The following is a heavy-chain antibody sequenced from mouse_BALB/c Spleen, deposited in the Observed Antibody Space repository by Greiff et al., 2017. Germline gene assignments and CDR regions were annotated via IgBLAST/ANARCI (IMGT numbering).Heavy chain of an antibody. CDR2: IRSKSNNYAT. V-gene: IGHV10-1*02. D-gene: IGHD2-3*01. J-gene: IGHJ2*01. CDR3: VSGGLLLDY. CDR1: GFTFNTYA. Sequence: EVHLVESGGGLVQPKGSLKLSCAASGFTFNTYAMNWVRQAPGKGLEWVARIRSKSNNYATYYADSVKDRFTISRDDSQSMLYLQMNNLKTEDTAMYYCVSGGLLLDYWGQGTTLTVSS.